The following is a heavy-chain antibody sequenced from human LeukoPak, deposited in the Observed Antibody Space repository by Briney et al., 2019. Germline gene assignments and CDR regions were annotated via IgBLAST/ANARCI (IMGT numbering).Heavy chain of an antibody. V-gene: IGHV3-23*01. CDR1: GFTFSSYA. D-gene: IGHD3-22*01. J-gene: IGHJ5*02. CDR2: ISGSGAYT. CDR3: ARPFRQFDSSSSYYSFGL. Sequence: PGGSLRLSCAASGFTFSSYAMTWVRQAPGEGLEWASAISGSGAYTQYADSVKGRFTISRDNSKNALFLQMNSLRAEDTAVYYCARPFRQFDSSSSYYSFGLWGRGTVVTVSS.